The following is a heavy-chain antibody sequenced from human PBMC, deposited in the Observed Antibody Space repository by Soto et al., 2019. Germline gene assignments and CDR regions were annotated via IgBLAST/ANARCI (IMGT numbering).Heavy chain of an antibody. V-gene: IGHV2-5*02. D-gene: IGHD4-17*01. CDR1: GFSLTTSGVG. Sequence: QITLKESGPTLVKPTQPLTLTCTFSGFSLTTSGVGVGWNRQPPGKAMEWLALIYWDDDKRYSPSLKSRLIITKDTSKIQVALTMTNMDTAHPATYFGANRTTTVTRSFAPWGQGTLVTVSS. CDR2: IYWDDDK. J-gene: IGHJ5*02. CDR3: ANRTTTVTRSFAP.